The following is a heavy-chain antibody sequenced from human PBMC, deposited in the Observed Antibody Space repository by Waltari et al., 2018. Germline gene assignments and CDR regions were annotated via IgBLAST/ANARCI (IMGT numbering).Heavy chain of an antibody. CDR3: ASYSRTNDAFDI. Sequence: QVQLQESGPGLVKPSETLSLTCTVPGDSLSLYYWRWIRQPPGKGLEWIGYIYYSGSTNYNPSLKSRVTISVDTSKNQFSLKLSSVTAADTAVYYCASYSRTNDAFDIWGQGTMVTVSS. CDR2: IYYSGST. V-gene: IGHV4-59*01. D-gene: IGHD2-21*01. J-gene: IGHJ3*02. CDR1: GDSLSLYY.